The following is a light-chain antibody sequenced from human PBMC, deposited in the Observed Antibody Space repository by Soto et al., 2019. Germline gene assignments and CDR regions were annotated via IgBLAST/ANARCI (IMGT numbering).Light chain of an antibody. Sequence: QSALTQPASVSGSPGQSITISCTGTSSDVGGYNYVSWYQQHPGKAPKLMIYEVSNRPSGVSNRFSGSKSGNTASLTISGLQAEDDADYYCSSYTTSHTYVFGSGTKLPVL. CDR2: EVS. CDR3: SSYTTSHTYV. CDR1: SSDVGGYNY. J-gene: IGLJ1*01. V-gene: IGLV2-14*01.